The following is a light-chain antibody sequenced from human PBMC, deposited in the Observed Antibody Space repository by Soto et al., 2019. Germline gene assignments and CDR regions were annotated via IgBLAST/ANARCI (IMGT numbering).Light chain of an antibody. V-gene: IGKV1-39*01. CDR1: QSIVTY. CDR2: AAS. CDR3: QQSYSTPFS. J-gene: IGKJ1*01. Sequence: DIQMTQSPSSLSASVGDRVTITCRASQSIVTYFNWYQQKPGKAPNLLIFAASTLQSGVPSRFSGSGSGTDFTLTISSLQPEDFATYYCQQSYSTPFSFGQGTKVEL.